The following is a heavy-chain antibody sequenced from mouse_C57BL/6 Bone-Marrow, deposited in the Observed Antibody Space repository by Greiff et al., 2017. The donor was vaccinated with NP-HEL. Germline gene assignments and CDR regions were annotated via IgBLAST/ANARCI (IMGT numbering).Heavy chain of an antibody. J-gene: IGHJ4*01. Sequence: VQLQQSGPGLVQPSQSLSITCTVSGFSLTSYGVHWVRQSPGKGLEWLGVIWRGGSTDYNAAFMSRLSITKDNPKSQVFLKMNSLQADDTAIYYCAARSYYGSSYVRLYYAMDYWGQGTSVTVSS. CDR2: IWRGGST. V-gene: IGHV2-5*01. CDR1: GFSLTSYG. CDR3: AARSYYGSSYVRLYYAMDY. D-gene: IGHD1-1*01.